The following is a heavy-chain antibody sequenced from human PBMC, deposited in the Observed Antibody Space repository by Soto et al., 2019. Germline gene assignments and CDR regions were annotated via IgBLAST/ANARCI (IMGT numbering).Heavy chain of an antibody. D-gene: IGHD3-22*01. CDR3: ARDGTLYDSSGYYYVY. Sequence: QVQLVQSGAEVTKPGSSVKVSCKASGGTFSRYAISWVRQAPGQGLEWMGGIIPLFAKANYAQKFQGRVTITADESTNTAYMELSSLRSEDTAVYYCARDGTLYDSSGYYYVYWGQGTLVTVSS. CDR2: IIPLFAKA. CDR1: GGTFSRYA. V-gene: IGHV1-69*01. J-gene: IGHJ4*02.